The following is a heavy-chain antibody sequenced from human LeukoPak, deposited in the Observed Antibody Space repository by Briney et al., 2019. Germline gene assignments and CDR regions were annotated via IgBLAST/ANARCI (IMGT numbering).Heavy chain of an antibody. CDR3: AKHSRSGYSAYENAFDI. V-gene: IGHV4-39*01. Sequence: SETLSLTCTVSGGSISSSSYYWDWIRQPPGKGLEWIGSIYYSGSTYYNPSLKSRVTISVDTSKNQFSMKLNSVTAADTAVYYCAKHSRSGYSAYENAFDIWGQGTMVTVSS. CDR2: IYYSGST. CDR1: GGSISSSSYY. D-gene: IGHD5-12*01. J-gene: IGHJ3*02.